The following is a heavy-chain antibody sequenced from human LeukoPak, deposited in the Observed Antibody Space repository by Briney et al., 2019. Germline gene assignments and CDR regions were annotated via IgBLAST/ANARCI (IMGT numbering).Heavy chain of an antibody. CDR1: GFTFSSYS. V-gene: IGHV3-21*01. CDR3: ARAPVDY. Sequence: KPGGSLRLSCVASGFTFSSYSMNWVRQAPGKRLEWVSSISSSSSYIYYADSVKGRFTTSRDNAKDSLYLQMNSLRAEDTAVYYCARAPVDYWGQGTLVTVSS. J-gene: IGHJ4*02. CDR2: ISSSSSYI.